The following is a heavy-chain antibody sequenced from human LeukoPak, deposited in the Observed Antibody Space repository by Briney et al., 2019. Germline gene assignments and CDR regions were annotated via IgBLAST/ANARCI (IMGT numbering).Heavy chain of an antibody. D-gene: IGHD3-9*01. J-gene: IGHJ6*02. V-gene: IGHV4-59*01. CDR1: GGSISSYY. CDR2: IYYSGST. Sequence: SETLSLTCTVPGGSISSYYWSWIRQPPGKGLEWIGYIYYSGSTNYNPSLKSRVTISVDTSKNQFSLKLSSVTAADTAVYYCARARQRHFDWSEAYYYYGMDVWGQGTTVTVSS. CDR3: ARARQRHFDWSEAYYYYGMDV.